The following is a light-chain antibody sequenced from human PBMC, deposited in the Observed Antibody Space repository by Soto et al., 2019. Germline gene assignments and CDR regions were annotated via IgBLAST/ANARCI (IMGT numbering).Light chain of an antibody. Sequence: QSVLTQAPSASGTPGQRVTISCSGISSSIGSNTVSWYQQVPGTAPKLLIYSNDQRPSGVPDRFSGSKSGTSASLAIGGLQSEDEDDYYCAAWDGSLKGWVFGGGTKVTVL. CDR1: SSSIGSNT. J-gene: IGLJ3*02. CDR3: AAWDGSLKGWV. V-gene: IGLV1-44*01. CDR2: SND.